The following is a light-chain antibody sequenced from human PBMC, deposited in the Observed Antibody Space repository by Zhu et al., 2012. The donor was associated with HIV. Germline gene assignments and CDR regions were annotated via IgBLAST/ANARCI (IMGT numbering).Light chain of an antibody. J-gene: IGKJ4*01. CDR2: DAF. CDR1: LSVGNY. Sequence: EIFLTQSPATLSLSPGERATLSCRASLSVGNYLAWYQQRPGQAPRLLIYDAFQRATGIPPRFRGSMSGTDFTLTITSLEPEDSGVYYCQQRGDWPRPTFGGGTKVEIK. CDR3: QQRGDWPRPT. V-gene: IGKV3-11*01.